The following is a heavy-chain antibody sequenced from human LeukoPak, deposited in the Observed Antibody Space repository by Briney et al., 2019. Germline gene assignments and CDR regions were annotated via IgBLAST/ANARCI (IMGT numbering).Heavy chain of an antibody. D-gene: IGHD2-2*01. CDR2: ISGSGGST. V-gene: IGHV3-23*01. Sequence: GGSLRLSCAASGFTFSNYGMSWVRQAPGKGLEWLSAISGSGGSTYYADSVKGRFTISRDNSKNTLYLQMNSLRDEDTAEYYCAKTLVSGAIFPYSWGQGTLVTVSS. CDR1: GFTFSNYG. J-gene: IGHJ4*02. CDR3: AKTLVSGAIFPYS.